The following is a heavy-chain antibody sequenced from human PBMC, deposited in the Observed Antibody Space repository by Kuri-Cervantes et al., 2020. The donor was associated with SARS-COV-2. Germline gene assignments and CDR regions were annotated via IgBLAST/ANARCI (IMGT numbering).Heavy chain of an antibody. CDR1: GFTFSDYY. D-gene: IGHD3-3*01. J-gene: IGHJ4*02. CDR3: TSNDFWSGYSLY. CDR2: IRSKAYGGTT. V-gene: IGHV3-49*03. Sequence: GESLKISCAASGFTFSDYYMSWIRQAPGKGLEWVGFIRSKAYGGTTEYAASVKGRFTISRDDSKSIAYLQMNSLKTEDTAVYYCTSNDFWSGYSLYWGQGTLVTVSS.